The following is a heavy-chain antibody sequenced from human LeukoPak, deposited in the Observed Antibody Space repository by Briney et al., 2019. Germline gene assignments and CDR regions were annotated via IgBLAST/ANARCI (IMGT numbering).Heavy chain of an antibody. CDR3: STPVTALTY. J-gene: IGHJ4*02. V-gene: IGHV3-73*01. Sequence: GGSLRLSCAASGFTFSASAIHWVRQASGKGLEWVGRIRGKDNTYATDYAGSVKGRFTISRDDSKNTAYLQMNSLKTDDTAAYYCSTPVTALTYWGQGTLVTVSS. CDR1: GFTFSASA. D-gene: IGHD4-17*01. CDR2: IRGKDNTYAT.